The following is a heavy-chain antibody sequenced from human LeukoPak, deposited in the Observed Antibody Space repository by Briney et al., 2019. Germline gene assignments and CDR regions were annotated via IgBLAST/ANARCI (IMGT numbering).Heavy chain of an antibody. V-gene: IGHV3-48*03. J-gene: IGHJ6*03. CDR1: GFTFSSYE. Sequence: HPGGSLRLSCAASGFTFSSYEMNWVRQAPGKGLEWVSYISSSGSTIYYADSVKGRFTISRDNAKNSLYLQMNSLRAEDTAVYYCAELGIAMIGXVWGXXTTVTISS. CDR2: ISSSGSTI. CDR3: AELGIAMIGXV. D-gene: IGHD3-10*02.